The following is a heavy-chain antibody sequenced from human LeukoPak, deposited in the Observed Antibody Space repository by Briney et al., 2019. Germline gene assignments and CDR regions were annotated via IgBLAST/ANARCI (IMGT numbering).Heavy chain of an antibody. CDR3: ARSVVPAAMGFIGSFDY. Sequence: SETLSLTCTVSGGSISSSSYYWGWIRQPPGKGLEWIGSIYYSGSTYYNPSLKSRVTISVDTSKHQFSLKLSSVTAADTAVYYGARSVVPAAMGFIGSFDYWGQGTLVTVSS. V-gene: IGHV4-39*01. CDR1: GGSISSSSYY. D-gene: IGHD2-2*01. CDR2: IYYSGST. J-gene: IGHJ4*02.